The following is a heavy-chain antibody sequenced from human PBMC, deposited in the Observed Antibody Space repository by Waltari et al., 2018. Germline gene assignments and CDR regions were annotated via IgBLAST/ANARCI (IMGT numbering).Heavy chain of an antibody. CDR2: MNPNSVNT. CDR3: AGGSFRGSYGYYYYGMDV. J-gene: IGHJ6*02. CDR1: GYTFTSYA. Sequence: QVQLVQSGDAVKKPGASVKVSCKASGYTFTSYAINRLRQAHGQGPEWMGWMNPNSVNTGYAQKFQGRSTMTRITSISTAYMELSSLRSEDTAVYYWAGGSFRGSYGYYYYGMDVWGQGTTVTVSS. D-gene: IGHD1-26*01. V-gene: IGHV1-8*02.